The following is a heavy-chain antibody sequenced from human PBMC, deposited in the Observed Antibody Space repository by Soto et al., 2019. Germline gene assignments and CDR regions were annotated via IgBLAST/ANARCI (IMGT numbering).Heavy chain of an antibody. D-gene: IGHD1-1*01. Sequence: EVQLVESGGGLVKPGGSLRLSCAASGFTFSSYSMNWVRQAPGKGLEWVSSISSSSSYIYYADSVKGRFTISRDNAKNSLYLEMNSLRAEDTAVYYCARGGFGCTTRTPREYYFDYWGQGTLVTVSS. CDR2: ISSSSSYI. V-gene: IGHV3-21*01. J-gene: IGHJ4*02. CDR3: ARGGFGCTTRTPREYYFDY. CDR1: GFTFSSYS.